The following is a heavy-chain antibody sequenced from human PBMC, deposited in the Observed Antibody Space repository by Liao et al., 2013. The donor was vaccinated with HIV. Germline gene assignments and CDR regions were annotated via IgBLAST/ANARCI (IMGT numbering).Heavy chain of an antibody. CDR2: IYTSGST. D-gene: IGHD1-26*01. CDR3: ARGDAELQQAFDI. V-gene: IGHV4-61*02. Sequence: QVQLQESGPGLVKPSQTLSLTCTVSGGSISSGSYYWSWIRQPAGKGLEWIGRIYTSGSTNYNPSLKSRVTISVDTSKNQFSLKLSSVTAADTAVYYCARGDAELQQAFDIWGQGTMVTVSS. CDR1: GGSISSGSYY. J-gene: IGHJ3*02.